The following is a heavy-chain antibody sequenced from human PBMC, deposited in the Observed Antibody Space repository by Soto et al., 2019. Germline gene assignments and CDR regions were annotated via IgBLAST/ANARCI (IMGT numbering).Heavy chain of an antibody. CDR1: GLTVSSNY. Sequence: EVQLVESGGSLVQPGGSLRLSCAASGLTVSSNYMSWVRQAPGKGLEWVSVIHSGDNVYYADSVKGRFTISRDNSKNTLNLQMNNLRADDTAVYYCARGEEGWFDPWGQGTLVTVSS. CDR2: IHSGDNV. V-gene: IGHV3-66*01. CDR3: ARGEEGWFDP. D-gene: IGHD1-26*01. J-gene: IGHJ5*02.